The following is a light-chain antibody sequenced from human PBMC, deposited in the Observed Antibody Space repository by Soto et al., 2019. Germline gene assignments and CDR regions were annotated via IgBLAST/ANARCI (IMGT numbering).Light chain of an antibody. Sequence: IQLSQAPSFLSASVGDRVRITCRASQGISSYIAWYQQKPGKAPKLLIYAASSLQSGVPSRFSGSGSGTDFTLTISSLQPEDFATYYCQQLTSYPRTFGPGTNVDIK. J-gene: IGKJ3*01. CDR2: AAS. CDR1: QGISSY. CDR3: QQLTSYPRT. V-gene: IGKV1-9*01.